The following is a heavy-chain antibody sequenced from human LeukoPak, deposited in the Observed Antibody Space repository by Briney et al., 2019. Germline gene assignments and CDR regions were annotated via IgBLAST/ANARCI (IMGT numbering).Heavy chain of an antibody. J-gene: IGHJ6*03. Sequence: SETLSLTCTVSGGSISSGSYYWSWIRQPAGKGLEWIGRIYTSGSTNYNPSLKSRVTISVDTSKNQFSLKLSSVTAADTAVYYCARSAIIQSSWYDYYYMDVWGKGTTVTVSS. CDR1: GGSISSGSYY. V-gene: IGHV4-61*02. D-gene: IGHD6-13*01. CDR2: IYTSGST. CDR3: ARSAIIQSSWYDYYYMDV.